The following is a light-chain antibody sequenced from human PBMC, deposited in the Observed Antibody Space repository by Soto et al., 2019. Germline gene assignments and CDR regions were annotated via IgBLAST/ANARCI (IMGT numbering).Light chain of an antibody. Sequence: QPVLTQSPSASASLGASVKLTCTLSSGHSNYAIAWHQQQPEKGPRYLMKLNRDGSHSKGDGIPNRFSGSSSGAERYLTISSLQSEDEADYYCQTWATGIVIFGGRTKVTVL. V-gene: IGLV4-69*01. J-gene: IGLJ2*01. CDR1: SGHSNYA. CDR3: QTWATGIVI. CDR2: LNRDGSH.